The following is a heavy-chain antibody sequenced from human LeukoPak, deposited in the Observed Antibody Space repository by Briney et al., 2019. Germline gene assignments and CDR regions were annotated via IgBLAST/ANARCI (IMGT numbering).Heavy chain of an antibody. CDR2: IYYSGST. V-gene: IGHV4-59*01. CDR1: GGSISSYY. CDR3: ARGVTMVRGVIPPTFFDY. D-gene: IGHD3-10*01. J-gene: IGHJ4*02. Sequence: SETLSLTCTVSGGSISSYYWSWIRQPPGKGLEWIGYIYYSGSTNYNPSLKRRVTISVDTSKNQFSLKLSSVTAADTAVYYCARGVTMVRGVIPPTFFDYWGQGTLVTVSS.